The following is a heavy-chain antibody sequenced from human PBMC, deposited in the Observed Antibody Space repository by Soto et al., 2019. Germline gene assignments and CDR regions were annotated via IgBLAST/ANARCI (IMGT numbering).Heavy chain of an antibody. Sequence: SDTLYLTCTVSGGSITSSYYWGWIRQPPGKGLEWIGSIYYSGSTYYNPSLKSRVTISVDTSKNQFSLKLSSVTAADTAVYYCAKGGSGSYSNAFDIWGQGTMVT. CDR3: AKGGSGSYSNAFDI. CDR1: GGSITSSYY. D-gene: IGHD3-10*01. V-gene: IGHV4-39*01. CDR2: IYYSGST. J-gene: IGHJ3*02.